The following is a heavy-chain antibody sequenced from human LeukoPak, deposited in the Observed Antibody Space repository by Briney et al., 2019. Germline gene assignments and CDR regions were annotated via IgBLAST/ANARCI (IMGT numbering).Heavy chain of an antibody. Sequence: GGSLRLSCTASGLTFTNYWMIWVRQAPGKGLEWVANINHDASENYYVGSVEGRFTISRDNAKSSLFLQMNSLRAEDTGVYYCATSSYSSSSSWGQETLVTVSS. CDR3: ATSSYSSSSS. CDR1: GLTFTNYW. CDR2: INHDASEN. D-gene: IGHD6-6*01. V-gene: IGHV3-7*01. J-gene: IGHJ5*02.